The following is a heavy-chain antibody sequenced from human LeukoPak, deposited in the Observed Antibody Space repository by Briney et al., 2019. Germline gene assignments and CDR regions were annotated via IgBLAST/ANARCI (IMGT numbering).Heavy chain of an antibody. CDR2: INPSGGNT. CDR3: ARDSSGWYHWFDP. D-gene: IGHD6-19*01. J-gene: IGHJ5*02. CDR1: EYTFTVYH. V-gene: IGHV1-46*01. Sequence: ASVKVSCKASEYTFTVYHFHWVRQAPGQGLEWMGMINPSGGNTVYAQQFQGRVTMTRDMSTSSVYMEMSTLRSEDTAVYYCARDSSGWYHWFDPWGQGTLVTVSS.